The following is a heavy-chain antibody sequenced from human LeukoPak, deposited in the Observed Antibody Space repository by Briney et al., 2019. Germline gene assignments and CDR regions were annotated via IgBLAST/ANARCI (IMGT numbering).Heavy chain of an antibody. CDR1: GYTFTGYY. CDR2: INPTSDGT. D-gene: IGHD3-22*01. V-gene: IGHV1-2*04. J-gene: IGHJ6*02. CDR3: ARARAVRYYYDSSGYSYYYYGMDV. Sequence: ASVKVSCKASGYTFTGYYMHWVRQAPGQGLEWMGWINPTSDGTNYAQRFQGWVTITRDTSISTAYMELSRLRSDDTGVYYCARARAVRYYYDSSGYSYYYYGMDVWGQGTTVTVSS.